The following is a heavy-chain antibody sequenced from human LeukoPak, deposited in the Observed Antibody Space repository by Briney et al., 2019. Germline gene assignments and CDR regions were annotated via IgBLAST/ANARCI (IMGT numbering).Heavy chain of an antibody. D-gene: IGHD6-19*01. CDR2: INHSGST. Sequence: SETLSLTCAVYGGSFSGYYWSWIRQPPGKGLEWIGEINHSGSTNYNPSLKSRVTISVDKSKNQFSLTLSSVTAADTAVYYCARGLGSGWPPGNYWGQGTLVTVSS. V-gene: IGHV4-34*01. CDR3: ARGLGSGWPPGNY. J-gene: IGHJ4*02. CDR1: GGSFSGYY.